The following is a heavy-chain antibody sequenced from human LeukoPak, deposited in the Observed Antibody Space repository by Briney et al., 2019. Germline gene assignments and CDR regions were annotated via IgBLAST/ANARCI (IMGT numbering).Heavy chain of an antibody. CDR2: ISSTSTTI. D-gene: IGHD3-10*01. Sequence: GGALRLSCAASGFSFSSYQMNWVRQAPGKGLEWVSFISSTSTTIYYADSVKGRFTISRDNAKNSLYLQMNSLRAEDTAVYYCARPRTYYQPFDYWGQGTLVTVSS. CDR1: GFSFSSYQ. CDR3: ARPRTYYQPFDY. V-gene: IGHV3-48*03. J-gene: IGHJ4*02.